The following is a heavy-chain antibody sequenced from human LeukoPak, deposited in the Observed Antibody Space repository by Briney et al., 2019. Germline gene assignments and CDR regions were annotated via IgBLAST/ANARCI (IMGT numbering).Heavy chain of an antibody. CDR1: GFTFSDHY. J-gene: IGHJ4*02. CDR2: TRNKANSYTT. V-gene: IGHV3-72*01. CDR3: AREGYYDSSAIFDY. Sequence: GGSLRLSCAASGFTFSDHYMDWVRQAPGKGLEWVGRTRNKANSYTTEYAASVKGRFTISRDDSKNSLYPQMNSLKTEDTAVYYCAREGYYDSSAIFDYWGQGTLVTVSS. D-gene: IGHD3-22*01.